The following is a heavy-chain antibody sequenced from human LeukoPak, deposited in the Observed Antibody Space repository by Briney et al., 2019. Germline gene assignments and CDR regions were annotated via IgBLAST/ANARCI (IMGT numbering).Heavy chain of an antibody. CDR2: IYPGDSDT. V-gene: IGHV5-51*01. CDR3: ARGRRDSSGYYYRGAHLDP. Sequence: GESLKISCKGSGYSFTSYWIGWVRQMPGKGLEWMGIIYPGDSDTRYSPSFQGQVTISADKSISTAYLQWSSLKASDTAMYYCARGRRDSSGYYYRGAHLDPWGQGTLVTVSS. D-gene: IGHD3-22*01. CDR1: GYSFTSYW. J-gene: IGHJ5*02.